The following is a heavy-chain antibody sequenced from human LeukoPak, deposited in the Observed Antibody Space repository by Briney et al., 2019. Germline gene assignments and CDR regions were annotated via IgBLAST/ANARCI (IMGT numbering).Heavy chain of an antibody. D-gene: IGHD2-2*01. CDR3: ARRQYQLLSYYYYYYMDV. CDR1: GFTFSSYW. Sequence: GGSLRLSCAVSGFTFSSYWMSWVRQAPGKGLEWVANIKQDGSEKYYVDSVKGRFTISRDNAKNSLYLQMNSLRAEDTAVYYCARRQYQLLSYYYYYYMDVWGKGTTVTVSS. V-gene: IGHV3-7*01. CDR2: IKQDGSEK. J-gene: IGHJ6*03.